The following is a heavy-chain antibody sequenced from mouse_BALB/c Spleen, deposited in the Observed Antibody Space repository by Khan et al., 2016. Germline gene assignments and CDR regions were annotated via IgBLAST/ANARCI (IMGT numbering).Heavy chain of an antibody. J-gene: IGHJ3*01. CDR3: ARGGVITTHFAY. Sequence: QVQLQQPGAELARPGASVKLSCKASGYTFTSYWMQWVKQRPGQGLEWIGAIYPGDGDTRYTQKFKGKATLTADKSSSTAYMQLSSLASEDSAVYYCARGGVITTHFAYWGQGTLVTVSA. CDR2: IYPGDGDT. V-gene: IGHV1-87*01. D-gene: IGHD2-4*01. CDR1: GYTFTSYW.